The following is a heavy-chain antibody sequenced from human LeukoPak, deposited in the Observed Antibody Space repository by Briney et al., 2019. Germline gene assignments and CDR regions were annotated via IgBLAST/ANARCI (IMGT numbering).Heavy chain of an antibody. CDR1: GFTFSDYY. CDR2: ISSSGSTI. J-gene: IGHJ4*02. Sequence: GGSLRLSCAASGFTFSDYYMSWIRQAPGKGLEWVSYISSSGSTIYHADSVKGRFTISRDNAKNSLYLQMNSLRAEDTAVYYCASLRRAHYYDSSGNFDYWGQGTLVTVSS. CDR3: ASLRRAHYYDSSGNFDY. V-gene: IGHV3-11*01. D-gene: IGHD3-22*01.